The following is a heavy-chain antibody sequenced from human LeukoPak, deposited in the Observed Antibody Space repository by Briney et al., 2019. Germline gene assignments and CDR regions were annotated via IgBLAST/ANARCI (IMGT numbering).Heavy chain of an antibody. Sequence: GGSLRLSCAASGFTVSSNYMSWVRQAPGKGLEWVSVIYSGGSTYYADSVKGRFTISRDNSKNALYLQMNSLRAEDTAVYYCARLYYYDSSGYYVDPAFDYWGQGTLVTFSS. CDR1: GFTVSSNY. CDR3: ARLYYYDSSGYYVDPAFDY. D-gene: IGHD3-22*01. V-gene: IGHV3-66*01. J-gene: IGHJ4*02. CDR2: IYSGGST.